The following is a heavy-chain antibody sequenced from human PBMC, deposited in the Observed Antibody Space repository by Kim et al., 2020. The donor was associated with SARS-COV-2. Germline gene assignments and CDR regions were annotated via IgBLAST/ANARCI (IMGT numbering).Heavy chain of an antibody. Sequence: SETLSLTCTVSGGSINSNSYYWGWIRQPPGKGLEWIGIISYSGSTYYNPSLRSRVTISVDTSKTQFSLKLNSVTAADTAVVYCARRAVAGPFDYWGQGALVTVSS. CDR3: ARRAVAGPFDY. D-gene: IGHD6-19*01. CDR2: ISYSGST. V-gene: IGHV4-39*01. J-gene: IGHJ4*02. CDR1: GGSINSNSYY.